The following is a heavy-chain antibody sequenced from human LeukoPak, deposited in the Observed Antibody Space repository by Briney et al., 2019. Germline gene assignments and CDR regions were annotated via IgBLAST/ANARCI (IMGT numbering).Heavy chain of an antibody. Sequence: GGSLRLSCAASGFTFSSYWMHWVRQAPGKGLVWVSRIHTDGSSTSYADSVKGRFTISRDNAKNSLYLQMNSLRAEDTAVYYCARVPERTYYYDSSGYTPPDLWGRGTLVTVSS. D-gene: IGHD3-22*01. CDR2: IHTDGSST. J-gene: IGHJ2*01. V-gene: IGHV3-74*01. CDR1: GFTFSSYW. CDR3: ARVPERTYYYDSSGYTPPDL.